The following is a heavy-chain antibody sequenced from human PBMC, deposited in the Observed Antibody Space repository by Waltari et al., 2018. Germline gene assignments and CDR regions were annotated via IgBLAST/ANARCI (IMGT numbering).Heavy chain of an antibody. J-gene: IGHJ4*02. V-gene: IGHV5-51*01. Sequence: EVQLVQSGAEVKKPGESLKISCKGSGYSFTSYWIGWVRQMPGKGLEWMGIIYPGDSDTRYSPSFQGQVTSSADKSISTAYLQWSSLKASDTAMYYCARHSDRGSYYLPLDYWGQGTLVTVSS. CDR3: ARHSDRGSYYLPLDY. D-gene: IGHD1-26*01. CDR1: GYSFTSYW. CDR2: IYPGDSDT.